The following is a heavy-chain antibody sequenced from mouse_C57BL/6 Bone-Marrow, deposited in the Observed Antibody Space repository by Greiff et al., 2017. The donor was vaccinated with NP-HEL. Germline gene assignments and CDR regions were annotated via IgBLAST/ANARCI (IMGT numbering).Heavy chain of an antibody. CDR1: GYTFTDYE. CDR3: TRYRYYYGSSPYFDY. J-gene: IGHJ2*01. D-gene: IGHD1-1*01. V-gene: IGHV1-15*01. CDR2: IDPETGGT. Sequence: QVQLQQSGAELVRPGASVTLSCKASGYTFTDYEMHWVKQTPVHGLEWIGAIDPETGGTAYNQKFKGKAILTADKSSGTAYMELRSLTSEDSAVYYCTRYRYYYGSSPYFDYWGQGTTLTVSS.